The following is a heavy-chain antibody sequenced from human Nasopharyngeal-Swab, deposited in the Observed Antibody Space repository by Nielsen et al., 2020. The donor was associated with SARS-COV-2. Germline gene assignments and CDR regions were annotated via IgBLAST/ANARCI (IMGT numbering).Heavy chain of an antibody. D-gene: IGHD3-3*01. CDR2: IYTSGST. CDR3: ARSYDFWGGYHYNWFDP. V-gene: IGHV4-4*07. J-gene: IGHJ5*02. CDR1: GGSISSYY. Sequence: GSLRLSCTASGGSISSYYWSWIRQPPGKGLEWIGRIYTSGSTNYNPSLKSRVTISVDTSKNQFSLKLSSVTAADTAVYYCARSYDFWGGYHYNWFDPWGQGTLVTVSS.